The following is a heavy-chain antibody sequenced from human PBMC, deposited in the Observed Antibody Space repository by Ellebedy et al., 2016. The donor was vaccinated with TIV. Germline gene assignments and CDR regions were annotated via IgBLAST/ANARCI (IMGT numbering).Heavy chain of an antibody. Sequence: AASVKVSCKASGYTFTSYYMHWVRQAPGQGLEWMGIINPSGGSTRYAQKFQGRVTMTRDTSTSTLYMELSSLRSEDTAVYYFARDKSLFYYDSSGYMGDAFDIWGQGTMVTVSS. CDR1: GYTFTSYY. J-gene: IGHJ3*02. CDR2: INPSGGST. CDR3: ARDKSLFYYDSSGYMGDAFDI. D-gene: IGHD3-22*01. V-gene: IGHV1-46*01.